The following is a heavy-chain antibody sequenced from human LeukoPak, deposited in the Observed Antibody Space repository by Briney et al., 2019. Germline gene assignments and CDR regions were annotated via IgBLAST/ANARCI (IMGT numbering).Heavy chain of an antibody. Sequence: SETLSLTCVVSGDSISSGGYSWSWIRQPPGKGLEWIGYIYYSGSTYYNPSLKSRVTISVDTSKNQFSLKLSSVTAADTAVYYCARISELPPNWFDPWGQGTLVTVSS. CDR1: GDSISSGGYS. D-gene: IGHD1-14*01. CDR3: ARISELPPNWFDP. V-gene: IGHV4-30-4*07. CDR2: IYYSGST. J-gene: IGHJ5*02.